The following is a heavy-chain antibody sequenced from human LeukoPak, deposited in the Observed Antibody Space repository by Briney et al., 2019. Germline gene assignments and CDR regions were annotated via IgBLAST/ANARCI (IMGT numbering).Heavy chain of an antibody. D-gene: IGHD6-13*01. CDR1: GFTFSSYA. Sequence: PGGSLRLSCAASGFTFSSYAMHWVRQAPGKGLEWVAVISYDGSNKYYADSVKGRFTISRDNSKNTLYLRMNSLRAEDTAVYYCASGVAAAGTSYFDYWGQGTLVTVSS. V-gene: IGHV3-30-3*01. CDR2: ISYDGSNK. CDR3: ASGVAAAGTSYFDY. J-gene: IGHJ4*02.